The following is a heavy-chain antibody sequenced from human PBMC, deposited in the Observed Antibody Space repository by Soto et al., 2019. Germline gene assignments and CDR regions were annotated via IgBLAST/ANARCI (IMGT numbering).Heavy chain of an antibody. V-gene: IGHV4-59*08. CDR3: ARQNAFDI. Sequence: QVQLQESGPGLVKPSETLSLTCTVSGGSVSGFYWSWVRQPPGKGLEWIGSIYYSGTTDYNPSLETRVTISIDTSKNQFSLKLNSVTAADTAVYYCARQNAFDIWGQGTLVTVSS. CDR1: GGSVSGFY. CDR2: IYYSGTT. J-gene: IGHJ3*02.